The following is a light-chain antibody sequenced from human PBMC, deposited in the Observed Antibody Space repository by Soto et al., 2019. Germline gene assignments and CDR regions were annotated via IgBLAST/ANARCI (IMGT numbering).Light chain of an antibody. Sequence: QSVLTQPASVSGSPGQSITISCTGSSSDVGGYNYVSWYQQHPGKAPKLMIYEVSNRPSGISNRFSGSKYGNTAPLTISGLQAEDEADYHCSSYTGRGSLVFGGGTKLTVL. V-gene: IGLV2-14*01. CDR2: EVS. J-gene: IGLJ2*01. CDR1: SSDVGGYNY. CDR3: SSYTGRGSLV.